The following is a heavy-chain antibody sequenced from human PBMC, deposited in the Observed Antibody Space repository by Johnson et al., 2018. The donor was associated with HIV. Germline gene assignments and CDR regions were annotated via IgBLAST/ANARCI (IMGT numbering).Heavy chain of an antibody. CDR2: LKSRADGGTT. Sequence: EVQLVESGGGLVKPGGSLRLSCRASGFPFSNAWMNWVRQAPGKGLEWVGRLKSRADGGTTDYAVSVKDRFTISRDDSKNTLYLQMGSLRAEDMAVYYCAREGRGSSSGAFDIWGQGTMVTVSS. CDR1: GFPFSNAW. V-gene: IGHV3-15*01. J-gene: IGHJ3*02. CDR3: AREGRGSSSGAFDI. D-gene: IGHD6-6*01.